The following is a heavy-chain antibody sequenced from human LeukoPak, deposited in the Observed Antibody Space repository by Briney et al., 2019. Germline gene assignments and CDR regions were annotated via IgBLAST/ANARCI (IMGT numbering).Heavy chain of an antibody. V-gene: IGHV1-8*01. CDR3: ARGTSRPYYDFWSGYYIADDY. J-gene: IGHJ4*02. CDR1: GYTFTSYD. CDR2: MNPNSGNT. D-gene: IGHD3-3*01. Sequence: GASVKVSCKASGYTFTSYDINWVRQATGQGLEWMGWMNPNSGNTGYAQKFQGRVTMTRNTSISTAYMELSSLRSEDTAVYYCARGTSRPYYDFWSGYYIADDYWGQGTLVTVSS.